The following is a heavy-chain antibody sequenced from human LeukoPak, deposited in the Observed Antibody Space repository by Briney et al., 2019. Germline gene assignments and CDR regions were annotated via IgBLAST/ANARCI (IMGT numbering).Heavy chain of an antibody. CDR1: GGTFSSYA. CDR2: IIPIFGTA. V-gene: IGHV1-69*06. Sequence: ASVKVSCKASGGTFSSYAISWVRQDPGQGLEWMGGIIPIFGTANYAQKFQGRVTITADKSTSTAYMELSSLRSEDTAVYYCARLSVGTAMARDAFDIWGQGTMVTVSS. CDR3: ARLSVGTAMARDAFDI. D-gene: IGHD5-18*01. J-gene: IGHJ3*02.